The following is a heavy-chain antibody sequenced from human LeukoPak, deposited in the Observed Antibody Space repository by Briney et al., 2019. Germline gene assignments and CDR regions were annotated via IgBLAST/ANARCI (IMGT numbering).Heavy chain of an antibody. V-gene: IGHV3-23*01. CDR2: ISGSGGST. Sequence: GGSLRLSCAASGFTFSSYAMSWVRQAPGKGLEWVSAISGSGGSTYYADSVKGRFTISRDNSKNTLYLQMSSLRAEDTAVYYCVQGYGSGSEGFDYWGQGTLVTVSS. J-gene: IGHJ4*02. D-gene: IGHD3-10*01. CDR1: GFTFSSYA. CDR3: VQGYGSGSEGFDY.